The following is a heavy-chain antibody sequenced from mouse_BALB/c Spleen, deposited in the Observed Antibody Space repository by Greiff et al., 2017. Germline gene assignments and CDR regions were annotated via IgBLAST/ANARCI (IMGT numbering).Heavy chain of an antibody. V-gene: IGHV7-3*02. CDR3: ARGRDYAMDY. J-gene: IGHJ4*01. CDR2: IRNKANGYTT. Sequence: EVQVVESGGGLVQPGGSLRLSCATSGFTFTDYYMSWVRQPPGKALVWLGFIRNKANGYTTEYSASVKGLFTISRDNSQSILYLQMNTLRAEDSATYDCARGRDYAMDYWGQGTSVTVSS. CDR1: GFTFTDYY.